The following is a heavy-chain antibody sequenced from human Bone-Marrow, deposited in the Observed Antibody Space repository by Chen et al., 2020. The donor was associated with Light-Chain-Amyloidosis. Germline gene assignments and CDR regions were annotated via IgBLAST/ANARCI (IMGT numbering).Heavy chain of an antibody. V-gene: IGHV6-1*01. D-gene: IGHD3-9*01. CDR2: THYRAKCYS. J-gene: IGHJ4*02. Sequence: QVQLQQSDPGLVKPSQTLSVTCAISGDSVSSNTATWNWVRKSPSRGLEWLGRTHYRAKCYSDYAESVKSRISIIPDSSRNQISLQLHSVTPEDTAVYYCSRGWGRYSTVLGFDSWGQGTLVTVSS. CDR1: GDSVSSNTAT. CDR3: SRGWGRYSTVLGFDS.